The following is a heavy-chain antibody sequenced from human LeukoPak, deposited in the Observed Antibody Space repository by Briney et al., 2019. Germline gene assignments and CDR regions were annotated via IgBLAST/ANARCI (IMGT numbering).Heavy chain of an antibody. CDR3: AREVGVVVIGRAFDY. CDR1: GFTFSSYA. V-gene: IGHV3-23*01. Sequence: PGGSLRLSCAASGFTFSSYAMSWVRQPPGKGLEWVSAISGSGGSTYYADSVKGRFTISRDNSKNTLYLQMNSLRAEDTAVYYCAREVGVVVIGRAFDYWGQGTLVTVSS. CDR2: ISGSGGST. D-gene: IGHD3-22*01. J-gene: IGHJ4*02.